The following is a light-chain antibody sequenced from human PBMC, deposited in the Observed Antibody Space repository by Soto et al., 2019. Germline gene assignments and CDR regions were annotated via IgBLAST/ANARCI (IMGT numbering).Light chain of an antibody. CDR2: GAS. CDR1: QGVSSN. CDR3: HQYNNWLIT. Sequence: EIVMTQSPATLSVSPGERATLSCRASQGVSSNLAWYQQEPGQAPRLLIYGASTRATGIPARFSGSGSGTEFTLTISSLQSEDFAVYYCHQYNNWLITFGQGTRLEIK. V-gene: IGKV3-15*01. J-gene: IGKJ5*01.